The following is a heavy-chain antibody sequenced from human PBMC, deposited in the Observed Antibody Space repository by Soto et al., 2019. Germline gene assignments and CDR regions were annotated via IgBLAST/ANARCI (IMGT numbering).Heavy chain of an antibody. V-gene: IGHV3-23*01. Sequence: GGSLRLSCAASGFTFSSYAVSWVRQAPGKGLEWVSAISGSGGSTYYADSVKGRFTISRDNSKNTLYLQMNSLRAEDTAVYYCAKDLVTMVRGVAGYFDYWGQGTLVTVSS. J-gene: IGHJ4*02. CDR2: ISGSGGST. CDR3: AKDLVTMVRGVAGYFDY. CDR1: GFTFSSYA. D-gene: IGHD3-10*01.